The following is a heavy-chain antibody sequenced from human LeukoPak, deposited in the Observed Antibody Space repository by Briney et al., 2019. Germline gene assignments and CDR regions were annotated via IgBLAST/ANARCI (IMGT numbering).Heavy chain of an antibody. CDR2: IIPIFGTA. V-gene: IGHV1-69*13. Sequence: SVKVSCKASGGTFSSYAISWVRQAPGQGLEWMGGIIPIFGTANYAQKLQGRVTITADESTSTAYMELSSLRSEDTAVYYCARDAVGATPGAFDIWGQGTMVTVSS. D-gene: IGHD1-26*01. CDR3: ARDAVGATPGAFDI. CDR1: GGTFSSYA. J-gene: IGHJ3*02.